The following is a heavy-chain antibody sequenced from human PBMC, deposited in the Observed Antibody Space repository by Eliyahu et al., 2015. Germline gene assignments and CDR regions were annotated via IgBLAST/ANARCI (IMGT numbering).Heavy chain of an antibody. CDR1: GGTXSSYA. CDR2: VIPIFGTA. V-gene: IGHV1-69*01. CDR3: ARVAGISPTRENWFDP. D-gene: IGHD6-19*01. J-gene: IGHJ5*02. Sequence: QVQLVQSGAXVKKPGSSVKVSCXASGGTXSSYAISXVRQAPGQGLEWMGGVIPIFGTANYAQKFQGRVTITADESTSTAYMELSSLRSEDTAVYYCARVAGISPTRENWFDPWGQGTLVTVSS.